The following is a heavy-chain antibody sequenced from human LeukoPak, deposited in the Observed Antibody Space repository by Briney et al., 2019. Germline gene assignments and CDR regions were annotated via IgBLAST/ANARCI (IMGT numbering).Heavy chain of an antibody. V-gene: IGHV1-24*01. CDR1: GYTLTELS. CDR3: ATVRISDYYDSSGYYLDFQH. CDR2: FDPEDGET. D-gene: IGHD3-22*01. Sequence: ASVKVSCKVSGYTLTELSMHWVRQAPGKGLEWMGGFDPEDGETIYAQKFQGRVTMTEDTSTDTAYMELSSLRSEDTAVYYCATVRISDYYDSSGYYLDFQHWGQGTLVTVSS. J-gene: IGHJ1*01.